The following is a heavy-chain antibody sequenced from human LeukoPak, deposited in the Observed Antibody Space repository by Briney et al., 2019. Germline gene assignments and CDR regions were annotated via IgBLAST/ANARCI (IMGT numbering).Heavy chain of an antibody. V-gene: IGHV1-2*02. CDR1: GYTFTGYY. Sequence: ASVKVSCKASGYTFTGYYTHWVRQAPGQGLEWMGWINPNSGGTNYAQKFQGRVTMTRDTSISTAYMELSRLRSDDTAVYYCARLLGIAAAGTEYYYYYYMDVWGKGTTVTVSS. CDR3: ARLLGIAAAGTEYYYYYYMDV. J-gene: IGHJ6*03. D-gene: IGHD6-13*01. CDR2: INPNSGGT.